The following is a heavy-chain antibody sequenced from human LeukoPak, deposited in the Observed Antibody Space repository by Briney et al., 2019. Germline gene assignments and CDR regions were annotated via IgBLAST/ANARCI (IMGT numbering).Heavy chain of an antibody. Sequence: PGRSLRLSCAASGFTFSSYGMHWVRQAPGKGLEWVAVIWYDGSNKYYADSVKGRFTISRDNSKNALYLQMNSLRAEDTAVYYCARDALMVYQGGWFDPWGQGTLVTVSS. CDR1: GFTFSSYG. D-gene: IGHD2-8*01. CDR3: ARDALMVYQGGWFDP. J-gene: IGHJ5*02. V-gene: IGHV3-33*01. CDR2: IWYDGSNK.